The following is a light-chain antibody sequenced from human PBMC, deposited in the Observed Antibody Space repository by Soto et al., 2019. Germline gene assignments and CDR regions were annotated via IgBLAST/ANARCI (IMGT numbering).Light chain of an antibody. CDR3: ATWDDSRNGYV. CDR2: DND. Sequence: QSVLTQPPSASGTPGQRVTISASGSSSNIGSNTVSWYQQVPGTAPKLFIYDNDERPSGVPGRFSGSKSGTSASLAISGLQSEDEADYYCATWDDSRNGYVFGPGTKLTVL. CDR1: SSNIGSNT. J-gene: IGLJ1*01. V-gene: IGLV1-44*01.